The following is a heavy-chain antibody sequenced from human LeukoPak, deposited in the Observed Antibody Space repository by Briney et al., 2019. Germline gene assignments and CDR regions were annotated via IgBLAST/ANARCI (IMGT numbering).Heavy chain of an antibody. CDR2: IYYSGST. D-gene: IGHD6-19*01. CDR3: AAPVAGTKGFDY. Sequence: KSSETLSLTCTVSGGSVSSGSYYWSWIRQPPGKGLEWIGYIYYSGSTNYNPSLKSRVTISVDTSKNQFSLKLSSVTAADTAVYYCAAPVAGTKGFDYWGQGTLVTVSS. V-gene: IGHV4-61*01. CDR1: GGSVSSGSYY. J-gene: IGHJ4*02.